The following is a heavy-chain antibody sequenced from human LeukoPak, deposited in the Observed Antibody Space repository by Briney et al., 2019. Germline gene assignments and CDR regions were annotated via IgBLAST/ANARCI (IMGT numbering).Heavy chain of an antibody. CDR3: AKDRAWRFDY. CDR2: ISGSGGST. CDR1: GFTFSSYA. Sequence: GGSLRLSCAASGFTFSSYAMSWVRQAPGKGLEGGSAISGSGGSTYYADSVKGRFTISRDNSKNTLYLQMNSLRAEDTAVYYCAKDRAWRFDYWGQGTLVTVSS. V-gene: IGHV3-23*01. J-gene: IGHJ4*02.